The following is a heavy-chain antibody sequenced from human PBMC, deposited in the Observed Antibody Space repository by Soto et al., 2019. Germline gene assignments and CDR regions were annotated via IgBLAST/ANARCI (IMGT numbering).Heavy chain of an antibody. CDR3: ARHESDGSGSIDY. J-gene: IGHJ4*02. CDR2: IYYSGST. D-gene: IGHD5-12*01. CDR1: GGSISSYY. Sequence: PSETLCLTCTVSGGSISSYYWSWIRQPPGKGLEWIGYIYYSGSTNYNPSLKSRVTISVDTSKNQFSLKLSSVTAADTAVYYCARHESDGSGSIDYWGQGTLVTVSS. V-gene: IGHV4-59*08.